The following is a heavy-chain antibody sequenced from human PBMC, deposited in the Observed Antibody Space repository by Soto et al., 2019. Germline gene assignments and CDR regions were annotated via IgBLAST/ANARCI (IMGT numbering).Heavy chain of an antibody. J-gene: IGHJ6*01. CDR2: ISYDGSDK. D-gene: IGHD5-12*01. V-gene: IGHV3-30*18. CDR3: AKGIVAYYYYYGMDV. Sequence: QVQLVESGGGVVQPGTSLRLSCAASGFSFSNYVMHWVRQAPGKGLEWVALISYDGSDKYYAGSVKGRFTISRDNSKNTLYLQTNSLRAEDTSVYYCAKGIVAYYYYYGMDVW. CDR1: GFSFSNYV.